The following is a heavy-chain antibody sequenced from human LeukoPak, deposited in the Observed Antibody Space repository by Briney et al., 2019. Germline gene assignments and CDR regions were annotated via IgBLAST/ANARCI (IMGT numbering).Heavy chain of an antibody. D-gene: IGHD3-22*01. V-gene: IGHV3-23*01. CDR2: INDNGDGT. CDR1: GFTFSSYA. CDR3: ARGPRYYYDSSGYALDI. J-gene: IGHJ3*02. Sequence: PGGSLRLSCAASGFTFSSYAMSWVRQAPGKGLKWVSTINDNGDGTYYADSVKGRFTISRDNSYNTVSLQMNNLRDEDTGGYYCARGPRYYYDSSGYALDIWAPATIVAVSS.